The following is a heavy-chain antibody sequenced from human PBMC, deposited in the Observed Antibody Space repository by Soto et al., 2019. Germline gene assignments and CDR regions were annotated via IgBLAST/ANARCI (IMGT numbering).Heavy chain of an antibody. D-gene: IGHD2-21*02. J-gene: IGHJ6*02. V-gene: IGHV4-59*01. CDR2: MYNTGST. Sequence: PSETLSLTCTVSGGSISGYYWSWIRQPPGKGLEWIGYMYNTGSTVYNPSFKSRVTISVDTSKNQFSLKLNSVTAADTAVYYCARDLWGYCGTXCYPLDVWGQGTTVTVSS. CDR1: GGSISGYY. CDR3: ARDLWGYCGTXCYPLDV.